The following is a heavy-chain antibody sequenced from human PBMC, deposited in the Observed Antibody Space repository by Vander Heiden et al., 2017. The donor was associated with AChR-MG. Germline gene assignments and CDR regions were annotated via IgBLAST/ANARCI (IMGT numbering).Heavy chain of an antibody. CDR1: GFSLSNARMG. J-gene: IGHJ3*02. V-gene: IGHV2-26*01. CDR3: ARIQMGRTYYDCWSGAKGAFDI. CDR2: IFSNDEK. Sequence: QVTLKESGPVLVKPTETLTLTCTVSGFSLSNARMGVSWIRQPPGKALEWLAHIFSNDEKSHSTSLKSRLTIAKYTSKSQVVLTMTNMDPVDTATYYCARIQMGRTYYDCWSGAKGAFDIWGQGTMVTVSS. D-gene: IGHD3-3*01.